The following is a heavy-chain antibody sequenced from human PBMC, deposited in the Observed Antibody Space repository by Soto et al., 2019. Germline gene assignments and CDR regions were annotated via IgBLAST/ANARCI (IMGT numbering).Heavy chain of an antibody. CDR3: ARSQRGSYGYSLFYFDY. V-gene: IGHV4-39*01. CDR1: GGSISSSSYY. CDR2: IYYSGST. J-gene: IGHJ4*02. Sequence: QLQLQESGPGLVKPSETLSLTCTVSGGSISSSSYYWGWIRQPPGKGLEWIGSIYYSGSTYYNPYLKSRVTISVDTSKNQYSLKLSSVTAADTAVYYCARSQRGSYGYSLFYFDYWGQGTLVTVSS. D-gene: IGHD5-18*01.